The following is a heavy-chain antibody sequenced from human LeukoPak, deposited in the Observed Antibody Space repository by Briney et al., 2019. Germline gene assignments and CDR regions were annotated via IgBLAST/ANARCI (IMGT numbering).Heavy chain of an antibody. D-gene: IGHD2-8*01. J-gene: IGHJ6*03. Sequence: GASVKVSCKASGYTFTSYGISWVRQAPGQGLEWMGWISAYNGNTNYAQKLQGRVTMTTDTSTSTAYMEPRSLRSDDTAAYYCARDGYCTNGVCYTSYYYYYMDVWGKGTTVTVSS. CDR2: ISAYNGNT. CDR1: GYTFTSYG. CDR3: ARDGYCTNGVCYTSYYYYYMDV. V-gene: IGHV1-18*01.